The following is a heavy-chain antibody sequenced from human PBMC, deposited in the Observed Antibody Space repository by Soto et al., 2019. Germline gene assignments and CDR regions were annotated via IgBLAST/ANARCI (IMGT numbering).Heavy chain of an antibody. CDR1: GGTFSSYA. Sequence: QVQLVQSGAEVKKPGSSVKVSCKASGGTFSSYAISWVRQAPGQGLEWMGGIIPIFGTANYAQKFQGRVTITSDESTCTAYVELGSLRSEDRAVYYCASQYYDISASRGYFDYWGQGALVTVSS. J-gene: IGHJ4*02. CDR2: IIPIFGTA. CDR3: ASQYYDISASRGYFDY. D-gene: IGHD3-9*01. V-gene: IGHV1-69*05.